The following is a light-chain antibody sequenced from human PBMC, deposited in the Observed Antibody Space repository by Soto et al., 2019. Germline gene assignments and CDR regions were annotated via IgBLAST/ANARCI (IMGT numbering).Light chain of an antibody. CDR1: QDIAGY. Sequence: DIQVTQSPSSVSASVGDRVTMTCRGSQDIAGYLAWYQHKPGRAPELLIHAASSLQSGVPSRFSGSGSGTDFTLTINSLQPEDFAVYYCQQRSNWPPITFGQGTRLEIK. J-gene: IGKJ5*01. V-gene: IGKV1D-12*01. CDR2: AAS. CDR3: QQRSNWPPIT.